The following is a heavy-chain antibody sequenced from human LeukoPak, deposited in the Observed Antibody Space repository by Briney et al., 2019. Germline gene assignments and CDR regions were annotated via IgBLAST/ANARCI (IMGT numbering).Heavy chain of an antibody. J-gene: IGHJ4*02. V-gene: IGHV3-49*04. D-gene: IGHD3-22*01. Sequence: GGSLRLSCAASGFTFSNAWMSWVRQAPGKGLEWVGFIRSKAYDGTTEYAASVKGRVTISRDDSTSIVYLQMNSLKTEDTAVYYCTRVVDRSGYSDYWGQGTLVTVSS. CDR3: TRVVDRSGYSDY. CDR2: IRSKAYDGTT. CDR1: GFTFSNAW.